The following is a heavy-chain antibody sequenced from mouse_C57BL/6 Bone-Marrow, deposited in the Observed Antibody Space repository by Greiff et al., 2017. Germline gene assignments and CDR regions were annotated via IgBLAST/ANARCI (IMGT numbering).Heavy chain of an antibody. Sequence: EVQRVESGGGLVKPGGSLKLSCAASGFTFSSYAMSWVRQTPEKRLEWVATISDGGSYTYYPDNVKGRFTISRDNAKNNLYLQMSHLKSEDTAMYYCARERLRPAWFAYWGQETLVTVSA. CDR3: ARERLRPAWFAY. J-gene: IGHJ3*01. D-gene: IGHD3-2*02. CDR1: GFTFSSYA. CDR2: ISDGGSYT. V-gene: IGHV5-4*01.